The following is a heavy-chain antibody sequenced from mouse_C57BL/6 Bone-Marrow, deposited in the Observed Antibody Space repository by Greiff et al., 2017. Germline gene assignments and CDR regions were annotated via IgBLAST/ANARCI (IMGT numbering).Heavy chain of an antibody. D-gene: IGHD3-2*02. CDR3: ARDSAGYLYAMDD. CDR1: GYTFTSYG. Sequence: VKLQESGAELARPGASVKLSCKASGYTFTSYGISWVKQRTGQGLEWIGEIYPRSGNTYYNEKFKGKATLTADKSSSTAYMELRSLTSEDSAVDFCARDSAGYLYAMDDWGQGTSVTVSS. V-gene: IGHV1-81*01. CDR2: IYPRSGNT. J-gene: IGHJ4*01.